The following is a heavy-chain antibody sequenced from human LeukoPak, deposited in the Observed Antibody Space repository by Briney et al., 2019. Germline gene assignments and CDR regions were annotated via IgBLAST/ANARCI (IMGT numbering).Heavy chain of an antibody. V-gene: IGHV3-53*01. CDR1: GFTVSSHY. Sequence: GGSLRLSCAASGFTVSSHYMSWVRQAPGKGLEWVSVIYSGGSTYYADSVKGRFTISRDNSKNTLYLQMNRLRAEDTAVYYCARGDTSWFDPWGQGTLVTVSS. CDR3: ARGDTSWFDP. J-gene: IGHJ5*02. CDR2: IYSGGST.